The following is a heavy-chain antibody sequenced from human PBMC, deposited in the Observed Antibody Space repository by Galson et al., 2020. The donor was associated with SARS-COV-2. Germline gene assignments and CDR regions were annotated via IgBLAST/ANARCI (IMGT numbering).Heavy chain of an antibody. CDR3: AHRPTPRTTVTTSINFFDY. CDR1: GFSPSTNGVS. V-gene: IGHV2-5*02. CDR2: IYGDDDK. J-gene: IGHJ4*02. Sequence: SGPTLVKPTQTLTLTCTFSGFSPSTNGVSVGWNRQPHGKALDWLAVIYGDDDKRYCPSLKSRLTITTDTPKKQVVLTMTNMDPVDTATYYCAHRPTPRTTVTTSINFFDYWGQGILVTVSS. D-gene: IGHD4-17*01.